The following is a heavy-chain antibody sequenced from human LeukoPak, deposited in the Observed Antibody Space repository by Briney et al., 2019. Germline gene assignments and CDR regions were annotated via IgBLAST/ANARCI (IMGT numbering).Heavy chain of an antibody. CDR1: GGSISRGGYY. CDR3: ARGEQQLVGDAFDI. CDR2: IYYSGST. Sequence: SETLSLTCTVSGGSISRGGYYWSWIRQHPGKGLEWIGYIYYSGSTNYNPSLKSRVTISVDTSKNQFSLKLSSVTAADTAVYYCARGEQQLVGDAFDIWGQGTMVTVSS. D-gene: IGHD6-13*01. V-gene: IGHV4-61*08. J-gene: IGHJ3*02.